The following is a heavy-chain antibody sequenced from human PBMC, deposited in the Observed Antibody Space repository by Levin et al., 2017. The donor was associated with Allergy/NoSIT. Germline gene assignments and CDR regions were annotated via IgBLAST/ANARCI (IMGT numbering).Heavy chain of an antibody. Sequence: GGSLRLSCAASGFTFSSYWMHWVRQAPGKGLVWVSRINSDGSSTSYADSVKGRFTISRDNAKNTLYLQMNSLRAEDTAVYYCARDRRPPPALPDNYYYYYMDVWGKGTTVTVAS. J-gene: IGHJ6*03. CDR2: INSDGSST. CDR1: GFTFSSYW. D-gene: IGHD2-15*01. V-gene: IGHV3-74*01. CDR3: ARDRRPPPALPDNYYYYYMDV.